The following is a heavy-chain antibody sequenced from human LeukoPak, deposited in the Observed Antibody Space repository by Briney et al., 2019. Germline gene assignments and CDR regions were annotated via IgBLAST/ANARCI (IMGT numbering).Heavy chain of an antibody. J-gene: IGHJ6*03. D-gene: IGHD3-3*01. CDR1: GFTLSSYG. CDR3: AKDPSGYPYYYYMDV. Sequence: PGGSLRLSCAASGFTLSSYGMHWVRQAPGKGLEWVAVIWYDGSNKYYADSVKGRFTISRDNSKNTLYLQMNSLRAEDTAVYYCAKDPSGYPYYYYMDVWGKGTTVTVSS. CDR2: IWYDGSNK. V-gene: IGHV3-33*06.